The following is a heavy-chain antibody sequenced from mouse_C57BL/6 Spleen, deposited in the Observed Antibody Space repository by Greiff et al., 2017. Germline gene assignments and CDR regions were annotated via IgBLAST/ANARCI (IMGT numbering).Heavy chain of an antibody. V-gene: IGHV1-82*01. CDR2: IYPGDGDT. J-gene: IGHJ4*01. CDR3: ANYYYGLDY. CDR1: GYAFSSSW. Sequence: VQLQQSGPELVKPGASVKISCKASGYAFSSSWMNWVKQRPGKGLEWIGRIYPGDGDTNYNGKFKGKATLTADKSSSTAYMQLSSLTSEDSAVXFCANYYYGLDYWGQGTSVTVSS.